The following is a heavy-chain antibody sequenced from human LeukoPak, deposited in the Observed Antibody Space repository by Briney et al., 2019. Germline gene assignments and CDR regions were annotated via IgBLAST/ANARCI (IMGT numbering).Heavy chain of an antibody. V-gene: IGHV4-34*01. Sequence: TTSETLSLTCAVYGDSFSGSYWSWIRQTPEKGLEWIGSIYYSGSTYYNPSLKSRVTISVDTSKNQFSLKLSSVTAADTAVYYCARLSITVAGKRVVDYYYYMDVWGKGTTVTVSS. D-gene: IGHD6-19*01. CDR3: ARLSITVAGKRVVDYYYYMDV. CDR1: GDSFSGSY. CDR2: IYYSGST. J-gene: IGHJ6*03.